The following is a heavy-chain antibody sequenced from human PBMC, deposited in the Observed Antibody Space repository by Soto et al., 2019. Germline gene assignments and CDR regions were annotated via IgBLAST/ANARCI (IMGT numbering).Heavy chain of an antibody. CDR1: GGSVSSGSYY. J-gene: IGHJ4*02. CDR2: IYYSGST. Sequence: SETLSLTCTVSGGSVSSGSYYWSWIRQPPGKGLEWIGYIYYSGSTNYNPSLKSRVTISVDTSKNQFSLKLSSVTAADTAVYYCARPPDYYGSGSYYFDYWGQGTLVTVSS. CDR3: ARPPDYYGSGSYYFDY. V-gene: IGHV4-61*01. D-gene: IGHD3-10*01.